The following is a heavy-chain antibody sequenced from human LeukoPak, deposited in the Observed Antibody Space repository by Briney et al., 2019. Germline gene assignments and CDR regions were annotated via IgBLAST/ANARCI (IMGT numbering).Heavy chain of an antibody. CDR1: GGSITTYY. Sequence: SETLSLTCTVSGGSITTYYWSWVRQPAGKGLEWIGRIYSSGTTHYNPSFGSRVTVSVDTSTNQFSLQLISVTAADTAVYYCARLRTSATFFDYWGQGTLVTVSS. J-gene: IGHJ4*02. CDR3: ARLRTSATFFDY. CDR2: IYSSGTT. D-gene: IGHD1-1*01. V-gene: IGHV4-4*07.